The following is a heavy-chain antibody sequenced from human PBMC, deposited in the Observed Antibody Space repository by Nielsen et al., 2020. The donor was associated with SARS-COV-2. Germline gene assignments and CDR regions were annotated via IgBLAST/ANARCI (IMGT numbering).Heavy chain of an antibody. V-gene: IGHV1-2*06. D-gene: IGHD2-2*01. Sequence: WVRQAPGQGLEWMGRINPNSGGTNYAQKFQGRVTMTRDTSISTAYIELSRLRSDDTAVYYCARGLTGYCSSTSCYVGWFDPWGQGTLVTVSS. J-gene: IGHJ5*02. CDR2: INPNSGGT. CDR3: ARGLTGYCSSTSCYVGWFDP.